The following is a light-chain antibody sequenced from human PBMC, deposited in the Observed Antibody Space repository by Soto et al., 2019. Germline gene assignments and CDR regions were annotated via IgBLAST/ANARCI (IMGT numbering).Light chain of an antibody. J-gene: IGKJ5*01. Sequence: EIVLTQSPGTLSLSPGERATLSCRVSQSLSTTYLAWYQQKPGQAPRLLIYGASSRATGIPDRFSGSGSGTDFTLTISRMQPDDLAVYYCQQYGASPPITFGQGTRLEIK. CDR1: QSLSTTY. V-gene: IGKV3-20*01. CDR3: QQYGASPPIT. CDR2: GAS.